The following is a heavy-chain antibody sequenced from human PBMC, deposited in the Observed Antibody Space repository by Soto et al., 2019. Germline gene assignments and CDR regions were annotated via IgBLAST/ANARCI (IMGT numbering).Heavy chain of an antibody. V-gene: IGHV3-15*01. CDR1: GFTFSNAW. CDR3: TTSVVGAVIVVVVAATDAFDI. CDR2: IKSKTDGGTT. J-gene: IGHJ3*02. Sequence: GGSLRLSCAASGFTFSNAWMSWVRQAPGKGLEWVGRIKSKTDGGTTDYAAPVKSRFTISRDDAKNTLYLQMNSLKTEDTAVYYCTTSVVGAVIVVVVAATDAFDIWGQGTMVTVSS. D-gene: IGHD2-15*01.